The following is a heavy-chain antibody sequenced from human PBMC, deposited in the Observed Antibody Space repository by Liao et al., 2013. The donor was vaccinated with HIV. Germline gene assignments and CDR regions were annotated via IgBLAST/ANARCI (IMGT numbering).Heavy chain of an antibody. D-gene: IGHD3-10*01. V-gene: IGHV4-38-2*01. CDR3: AAPTXLRPPNPRYVPSSSWGPGSVDP. CDR2: LYQSGAT. Sequence: QVKLQESGPGLVKPSETLSLRCAVSGYSITSAYNWGWIRQAPGKGLEWIGSLYQSGATYLNPSLRSRVTLSMDASRNEFSLRLLSVTAADTAVYFCAAPTXLRPPNPRYVPSSSWGPGSVDP. J-gene: IGHJ5*02. CDR1: GYSITSAYN.